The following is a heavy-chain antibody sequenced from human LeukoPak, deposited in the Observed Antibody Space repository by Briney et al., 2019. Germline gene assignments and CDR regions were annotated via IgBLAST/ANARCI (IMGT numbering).Heavy chain of an antibody. V-gene: IGHV3-NL1*01. CDR2: IYSGGST. CDR3: ARGNYDFWSGHTPFYYYYYMDV. CDR1: GFTFSSYG. D-gene: IGHD3-3*01. J-gene: IGHJ6*03. Sequence: GGSLRLSCAASGFTFSSYGMHWVRQAPGKGLEWVSVIYSGGSTYYADSVKGRFTISRDNSKNTLYLQMNSLRAEDTAVYYCARGNYDFWSGHTPFYYYYYMDVWGKGTTVTVSS.